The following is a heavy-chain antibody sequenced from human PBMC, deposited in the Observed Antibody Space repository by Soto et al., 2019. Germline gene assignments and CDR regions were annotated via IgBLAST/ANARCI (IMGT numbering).Heavy chain of an antibody. Sequence: QVQLVQSGAEVKKPGASVKVSCKASGYTFTSYGISWVRQAPGQGLEWMGWISAYNGNTNYAQKLQGRVTMTTDTSTSTAYIELRSLRSDDTAVYYCARDRHYYGSGSKKDYWGQGTLVTVSS. CDR1: GYTFTSYG. CDR2: ISAYNGNT. CDR3: ARDRHYYGSGSKKDY. V-gene: IGHV1-18*01. D-gene: IGHD3-10*01. J-gene: IGHJ4*02.